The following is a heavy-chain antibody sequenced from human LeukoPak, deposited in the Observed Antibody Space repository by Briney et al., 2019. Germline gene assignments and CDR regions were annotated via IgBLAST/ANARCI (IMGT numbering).Heavy chain of an antibody. V-gene: IGHV3-21*01. CDR3: ARVGPLLGYCSSTSCYRSGHAFDI. D-gene: IGHD2-2*01. CDR2: ISSSSSYI. J-gene: IGHJ3*02. CDR1: GFTFSSYS. Sequence: GGSLRLSCAASGFTFSSYSMNWVRQAPGKGLEWVSSISSSSSYIYCADSVKGRFTISRDNAKNSLYLQMNSLRAEDTAVYYCARVGPLLGYCSSTSCYRSGHAFDIWGQGTMVTVSS.